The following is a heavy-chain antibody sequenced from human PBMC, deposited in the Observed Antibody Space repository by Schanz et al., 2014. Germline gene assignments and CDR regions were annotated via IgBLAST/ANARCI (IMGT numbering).Heavy chain of an antibody. J-gene: IGHJ5*02. CDR1: GFTFENYA. D-gene: IGHD3-9*01. CDR2: INWSDGGST. V-gene: IGHV3-20*04. CDR3: AKAADWPVTRFDP. Sequence: EVQLVESGGGVVRPGGSLRLSCAASGFTFENYALTWVRQVPGKGLEWVSRINWSDGGSTGYADSVRGRFTISRDNAKNSLYLQMSSLRADDTAVYYCAKAADWPVTRFDPWGQGTLVTASS.